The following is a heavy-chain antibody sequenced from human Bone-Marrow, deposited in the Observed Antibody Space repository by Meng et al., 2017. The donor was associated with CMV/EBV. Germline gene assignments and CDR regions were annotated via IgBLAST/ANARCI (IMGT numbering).Heavy chain of an antibody. CDR3: ARKGYCSSTSCYYGMDV. V-gene: IGHV1-18*01. D-gene: IGHD2-2*01. Sequence: ASVKVSCKASGYTFTSYGISWVRQAPGQGLEWMGWISAYNGNTNYAQKLQGRVTMTTDTSTSTAYMELSRLRSDDTAVYYCARKGYCSSTSCYYGMDVWGQGTTVTVSS. CDR2: ISAYNGNT. J-gene: IGHJ6*02. CDR1: GYTFTSYG.